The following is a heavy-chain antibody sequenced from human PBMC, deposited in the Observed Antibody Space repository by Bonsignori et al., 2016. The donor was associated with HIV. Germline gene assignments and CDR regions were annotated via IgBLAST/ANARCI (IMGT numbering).Heavy chain of an antibody. V-gene: IGHV4-34*02. D-gene: IGHD6-19*01. CDR3: ARGHRSSDGWFSVFEI. CDR1: GGSLSGYY. CDR2: INHSGRT. J-gene: IGHJ3*02. Sequence: QVQLQQWGAGLLKPSETLSLTCAVYGGSLSGYYWSWIRQPPGKGLEWIGEINHSGRTSYNPSLKSRVTISVDTSKNQVSLNLTSVTAADTAIYYCARGHRSSDGWFSVFEIWDQGTMVTVSP.